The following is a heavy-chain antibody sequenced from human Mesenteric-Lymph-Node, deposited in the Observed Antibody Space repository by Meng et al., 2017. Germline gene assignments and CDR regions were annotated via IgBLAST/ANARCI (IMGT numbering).Heavy chain of an antibody. Sequence: GGSLRLSCAASGFNFSSYAMIWVRQAPGKGLEGVSSISGSGGTTYYADSVKGRFTISRDISKNTLYLQMDSLRAEDTALYHCVHGGWFGNNWGQGTLVTVSS. CDR1: GFNFSSYA. CDR2: ISGSGGTT. J-gene: IGHJ4*02. CDR3: VHGGWFGNN. D-gene: IGHD3-10*01. V-gene: IGHV3-23*01.